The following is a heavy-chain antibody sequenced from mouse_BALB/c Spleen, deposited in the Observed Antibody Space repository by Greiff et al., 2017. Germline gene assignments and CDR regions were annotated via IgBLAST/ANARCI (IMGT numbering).Heavy chain of an antibody. V-gene: IGHV1S29*02. CDR3: ARGVSTMITTDYFDY. J-gene: IGHJ2*01. CDR2: IYPYNGGT. CDR1: GYTFTDYN. D-gene: IGHD2-4*01. Sequence: EVQLQQSGPELVKPGASVKISCKASGYTFTDYNMHWVKQSHGKSLEWIGYIYPYNGGTGYNQKFKSKATLTVDNSSSTAYMELRSLTSEDSAVYYCARGVSTMITTDYFDYWGQGTTLTVSS.